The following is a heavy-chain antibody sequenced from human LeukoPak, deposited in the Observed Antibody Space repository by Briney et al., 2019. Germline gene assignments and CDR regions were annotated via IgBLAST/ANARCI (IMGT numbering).Heavy chain of an antibody. J-gene: IGHJ4*02. V-gene: IGHV7-4-1*02. Sequence: ASVKVSCKASGYTFTGYYMHWVRQAPGQGLEWMGWINTNTGNPTYAQGFTGRFVFSLDTSVSTAYLQISSLKAEDTAVYYCARDHRPDPYYYILTGYYKKGSYFDYWGQGTLVTVSS. CDR1: GYTFTGYY. CDR3: ARDHRPDPYYYILTGYYKKGSYFDY. CDR2: INTNTGNP. D-gene: IGHD3-9*01.